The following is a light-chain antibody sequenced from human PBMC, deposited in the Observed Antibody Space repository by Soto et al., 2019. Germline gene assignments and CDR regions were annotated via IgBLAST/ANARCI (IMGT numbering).Light chain of an antibody. J-gene: IGKJ5*01. Sequence: EIVMTQSPATLSVSPGERATLSCRTSQSVAKYLAWYQHKPGQAPRLLIYGASTRATGIPARFSGSGSGTEFTLTINSLQPEDFGVYYCHQRSNWPITFGQGTRLEIK. CDR2: GAS. CDR1: QSVAKY. V-gene: IGKV3-15*01. CDR3: HQRSNWPIT.